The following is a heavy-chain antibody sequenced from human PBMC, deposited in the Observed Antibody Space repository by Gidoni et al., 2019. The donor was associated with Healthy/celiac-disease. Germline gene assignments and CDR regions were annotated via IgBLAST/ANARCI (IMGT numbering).Heavy chain of an antibody. CDR1: GFTVSSNY. CDR2: IYSGGST. CDR3: ARETPTGRWYYYDSSGYSVYYYGMDV. Sequence: EVQLVESGGGLVQPGGSLRLSCAASGFTVSSNYMSWVRQAPGKGLEWVSVIYSGGSTYYADSVKGRFTISRDNSKNTLYLQMNSLRAEDTAVYYCARETPTGRWYYYDSSGYSVYYYGMDVWGQGTTVTVSS. D-gene: IGHD3-22*01. V-gene: IGHV3-66*01. J-gene: IGHJ6*02.